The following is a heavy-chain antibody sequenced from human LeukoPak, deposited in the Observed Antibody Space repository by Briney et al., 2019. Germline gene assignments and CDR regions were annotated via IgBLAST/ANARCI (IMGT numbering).Heavy chain of an antibody. CDR1: GFTVSSNY. J-gene: IGHJ4*02. D-gene: IGHD3-9*01. CDR3: ARVDILTGYSTDY. CDR2: IYSGGST. V-gene: IGHV3-53*01. Sequence: GGSLRLSCAASGFTVSSNYMSWVRQAPGKGLEWVSVIYSGGSTYYADSVKGRFTISRDNSKNTLYLQMISLRAEDTAVYYCARVDILTGYSTDYWGQGTLVTVSS.